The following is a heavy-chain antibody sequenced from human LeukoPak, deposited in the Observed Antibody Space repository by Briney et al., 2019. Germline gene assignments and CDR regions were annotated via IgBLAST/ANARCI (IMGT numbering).Heavy chain of an antibody. Sequence: SETLSLTCTVSGGSISSYYWSLIRQPPGKGLEWIGYIYYSGSTNYNPSLKSRVTISVDTSKNQFSLKLSSVTAADTAVYYCARVFSDGYNWAYFDYWGQGTLVTVSS. V-gene: IGHV4-59*01. CDR2: IYYSGST. J-gene: IGHJ4*02. CDR3: ARVFSDGYNWAYFDY. CDR1: GGSISSYY. D-gene: IGHD5-24*01.